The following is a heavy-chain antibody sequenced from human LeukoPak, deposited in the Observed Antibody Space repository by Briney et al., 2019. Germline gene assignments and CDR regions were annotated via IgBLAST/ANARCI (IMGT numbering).Heavy chain of an antibody. CDR3: ARVGAGMWLEYYFDY. D-gene: IGHD6-19*01. Sequence: SVKVSCKASGGTFSSYAISWVRQAPGQGLEWMGRIIPIFGTSNYAQRLQGRVTITTDESTSTAYMELSSLRSEDTAVYYCARVGAGMWLEYYFDYWGQGTLVTVSS. J-gene: IGHJ4*02. CDR2: IIPIFGTS. CDR1: GGTFSSYA. V-gene: IGHV1-69*05.